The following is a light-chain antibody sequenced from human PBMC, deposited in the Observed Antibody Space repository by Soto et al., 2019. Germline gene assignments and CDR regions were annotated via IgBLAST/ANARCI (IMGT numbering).Light chain of an antibody. CDR3: MQALQTAWT. J-gene: IGKJ1*01. CDR2: LGS. Sequence: DIVMTQSPPSLPVTPGEPASISCRSSLRLLHSNGYNYLDWYLQKPGQSPQLLIYLGSNRASGVPDRFSGSGSGTDFTLKISRVEAEDFWVYYCMQALQTAWTFGQGTKVDIK. CDR1: LRLLHSNGYNY. V-gene: IGKV2-28*01.